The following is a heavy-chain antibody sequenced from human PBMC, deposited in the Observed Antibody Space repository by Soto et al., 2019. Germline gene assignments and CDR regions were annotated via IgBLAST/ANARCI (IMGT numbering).Heavy chain of an antibody. Sequence: SVKVSCKASGGTFSSYAISWVRHAPGQGLEWMGGIIPIFGTANYAQKFQGRVTITADESTSTAYMELSSLRSEDTAVYYCASAYSGSGPSDYWGQGTLVTVSS. V-gene: IGHV1-69*13. J-gene: IGHJ4*02. D-gene: IGHD1-26*01. CDR1: GGTFSSYA. CDR3: ASAYSGSGPSDY. CDR2: IIPIFGTA.